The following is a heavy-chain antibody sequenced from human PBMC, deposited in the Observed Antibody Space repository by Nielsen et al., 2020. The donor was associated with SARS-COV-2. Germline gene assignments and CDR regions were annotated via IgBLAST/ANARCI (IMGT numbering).Heavy chain of an antibody. J-gene: IGHJ4*02. Sequence: GESLKISCAASGFTFNNYALHWVRQAPGKGLEWVAVITYDGSDKFYADSVKGRFTISRDYSKSTLWLQMNSLTAEDTVVYYCARVGDFINNLGYWSQGTLVTVSS. CDR1: GFTFNNYA. CDR2: ITYDGSDK. D-gene: IGHD2-21*02. CDR3: ARVGDFINNLGY. V-gene: IGHV3-30*04.